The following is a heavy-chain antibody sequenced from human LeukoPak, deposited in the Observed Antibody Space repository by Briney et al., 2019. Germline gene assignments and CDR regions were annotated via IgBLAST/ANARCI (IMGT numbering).Heavy chain of an antibody. CDR2: ISSSSSYI. J-gene: IGHJ4*02. V-gene: IGHV3-21*04. CDR3: ARRAGAYSHPYDY. CDR1: GFTFSNFW. D-gene: IGHD4/OR15-4a*01. Sequence: GGSLRLSCAAFGFTFSNFWMSWVRQAPGKGLEWVSSISSSSSYIYYADSVKGRFTISRDNAKNSLYLQMNSLRAEDTAVYYCARRAGAYSHPYDYWGQGTLVTVSS.